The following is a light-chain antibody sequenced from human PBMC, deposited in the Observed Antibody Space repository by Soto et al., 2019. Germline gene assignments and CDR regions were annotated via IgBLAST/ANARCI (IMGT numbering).Light chain of an antibody. Sequence: QSVLTQPPSASGTPGQTVTISCSGTRSSICSNTVNLYQQFPGTAPKLLIYSNDLRPSGVPDRISGSKSGTSASLAISGLQSEDEADYYCAAWDDSLLGVVFGGGTKLTVL. CDR3: AAWDDSLLGVV. CDR1: RSSICSNT. V-gene: IGLV1-44*01. CDR2: SND. J-gene: IGLJ2*01.